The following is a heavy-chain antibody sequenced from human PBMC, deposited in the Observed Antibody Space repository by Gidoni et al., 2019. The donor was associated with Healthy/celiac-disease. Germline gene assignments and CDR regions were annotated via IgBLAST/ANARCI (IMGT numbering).Heavy chain of an antibody. D-gene: IGHD3-3*01. J-gene: IGHJ6*02. CDR1: GFTFSSYE. CDR2: ISSSGSTI. Sequence: EVQLVESGGGLVQPGGSLRSSCAASGFTFSSYEMNWVRQAPGKGLEWVSYISSSGSTIHYADSVKGRFTISRDNAKNSLYLQMNSLRAEDTAVYYCAREHRLRLDVWGQGTTVTVSS. CDR3: AREHRLRLDV. V-gene: IGHV3-48*03.